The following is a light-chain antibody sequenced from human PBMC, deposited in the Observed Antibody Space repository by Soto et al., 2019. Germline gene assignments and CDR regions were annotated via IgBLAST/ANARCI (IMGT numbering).Light chain of an antibody. CDR1: QSVSSY. CDR2: GAS. V-gene: IGKV3-20*01. Sequence: EIVLTQSPGTLSLSPGERATLSCRASQSVSSYLAWYQENPGQAPRLLIYGASSRATGIPDRFSGSGSGTDFTLTIIRLEPEDFALYYCQQYNTSPFTFGQGTKLEIK. CDR3: QQYNTSPFT. J-gene: IGKJ2*01.